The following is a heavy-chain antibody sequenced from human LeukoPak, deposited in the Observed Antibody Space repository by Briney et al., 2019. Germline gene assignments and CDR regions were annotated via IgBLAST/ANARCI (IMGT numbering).Heavy chain of an antibody. CDR2: INPNSGGT. CDR3: ARLAAAGIYYFDY. V-gene: IGHV1-2*02. CDR1: GYTFTGYY. D-gene: IGHD6-13*01. Sequence: ASVKVSCKASGYTFTGYYMHWVRQAPGQGLEWMGWINPNSGGTNYAQKFQGRVTMTRDTSISTAYMELSRLRSEDTAVYYCARLAAAGIYYFDYWGQGTLVTVSS. J-gene: IGHJ4*02.